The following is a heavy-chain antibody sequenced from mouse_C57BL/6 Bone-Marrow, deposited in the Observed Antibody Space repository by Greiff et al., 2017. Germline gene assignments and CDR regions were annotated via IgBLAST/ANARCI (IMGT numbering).Heavy chain of an antibody. V-gene: IGHV1-7*01. J-gene: IGHJ2*01. CDR2: INPSSGYT. Sequence: VQLQQSGAELAKPGASVKLSCKASGYTFTSYWMHWVKQRPGQGLEWIGYINPSSGYTKYNQKFKDKATLTAAKSSSTAYMQLSSLTYEDSAVYYCARSFLLYFDYWGQGTTLTVSS. CDR1: GYTFTSYW. D-gene: IGHD2-1*01. CDR3: ARSFLLYFDY.